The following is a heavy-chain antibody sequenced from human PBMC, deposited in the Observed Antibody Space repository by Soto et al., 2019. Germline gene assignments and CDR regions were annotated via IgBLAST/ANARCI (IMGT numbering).Heavy chain of an antibody. J-gene: IGHJ4*02. Sequence: GGSLRLSCAASGFTFSSYAMSWVRQAPGKGLEWVSAISGSGGSTYYADSVKGRFTISRDNSKNTLYLQMNSLRAEDTAVYYCAKDGGPQDFWSGYTHFDYWGQGTLVTVSS. CDR2: ISGSGGST. V-gene: IGHV3-23*01. CDR1: GFTFSSYA. D-gene: IGHD3-3*01. CDR3: AKDGGPQDFWSGYTHFDY.